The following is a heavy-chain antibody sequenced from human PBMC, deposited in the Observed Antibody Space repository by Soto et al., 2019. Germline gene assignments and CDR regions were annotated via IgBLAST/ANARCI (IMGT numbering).Heavy chain of an antibody. CDR1: GVSITTTSYY. V-gene: IGHV4-39*01. J-gene: IGHJ4*02. Sequence: PSETLSLTCTVSGVSITTTSYYWGWIRQPPGKGPEWIGSVYFSVTTYYNPSLKSRVTISVDTSKNHFSLRLSSVTAAATDIYSCARHGSYWGQGTLVTSP. CDR3: ARHGSY. CDR2: VYFSVTT.